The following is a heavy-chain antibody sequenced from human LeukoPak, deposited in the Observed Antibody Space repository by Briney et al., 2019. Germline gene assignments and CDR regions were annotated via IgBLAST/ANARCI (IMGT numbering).Heavy chain of an antibody. V-gene: IGHV4-34*01. CDR1: GGSFSGYY. J-gene: IGHJ5*02. CDR3: ARGRVPAAIFTDWFDP. Sequence: SETLSLTCAVYGGSFSGYYWSWIRQPPGKGLEWIGEINHSGSTNYNPSLKSRVTISVDTSKNQFSLKLSSVTAADTAVYYCARGRVPAAIFTDWFDPWGQGTLVTVSS. CDR2: INHSGST. D-gene: IGHD2-2*02.